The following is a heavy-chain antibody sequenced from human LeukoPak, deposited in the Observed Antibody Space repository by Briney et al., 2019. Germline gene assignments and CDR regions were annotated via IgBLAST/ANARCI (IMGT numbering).Heavy chain of an antibody. CDR2: IKEDGSEK. J-gene: IGHJ3*02. D-gene: IGHD5/OR15-5a*01. CDR3: ARDSNPNDGQVFYDAFDI. CDR1: GFTFSSYW. V-gene: IGHV3-7*01. Sequence: GGSLRLSCAASGFTFSSYWMTWVRQAPGKGLQWVANIKEDGSEKYYVDSMKGRFTISRDNAKSSLYLQMNSLRAEDTAVYFCARDSNPNDGQVFYDAFDIWGQGTMVTVSS.